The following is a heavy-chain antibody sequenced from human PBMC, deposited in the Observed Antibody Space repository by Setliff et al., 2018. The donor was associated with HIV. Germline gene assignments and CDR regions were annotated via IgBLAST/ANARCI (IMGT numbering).Heavy chain of an antibody. CDR1: GDSFNSGTYY. D-gene: IGHD3-16*01. CDR2: IYASGSA. V-gene: IGHV4-61*02. J-gene: IGHJ2*01. Sequence: SETLSLTCTVSGDSFNSGTYYWSWIRQPAGKGLEWIGRIYASGSANYSPSLKSRVTISLDTSKNQFSLNLTSMTAADTAVYYCARGGEYPNWFFDLWGRGTLVTVS. CDR3: ARGGEYPNWFFDL.